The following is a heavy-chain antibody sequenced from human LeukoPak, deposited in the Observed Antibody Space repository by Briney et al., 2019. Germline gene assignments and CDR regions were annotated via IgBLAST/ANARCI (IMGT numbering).Heavy chain of an antibody. CDR3: ARITIFGVVIIRIGWFEP. Sequence: PGGSLRLSCAASGFTFSSYAMSWVRQAPGKGLEWVSAISGSGGSTYYADSVKGRFTISRDNSKNTLYLQMNSLRAEDTAVYYCARITIFGVVIIRIGWFEPWGQGTLVTVSS. D-gene: IGHD3-3*01. CDR1: GFTFSSYA. J-gene: IGHJ5*02. V-gene: IGHV3-23*01. CDR2: ISGSGGST.